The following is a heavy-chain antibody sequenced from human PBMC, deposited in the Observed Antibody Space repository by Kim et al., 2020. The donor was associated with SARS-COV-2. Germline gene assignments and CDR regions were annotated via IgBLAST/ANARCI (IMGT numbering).Heavy chain of an antibody. CDR3: ARHALYADYAWYYDF. CDR2: IYPGDSDT. Sequence: GESLKISCKGSGYSFTTHWIGWVRQMPGKGLEWMGIIYPGDSDTRYSPSFQGQVTISADKSINTAYLQWSSLRASDTAIYYCARHALYADYAWYYDFWAQGTLVTVSS. D-gene: IGHD4-17*01. CDR1: GYSFTTHW. V-gene: IGHV5-51*01. J-gene: IGHJ4*02.